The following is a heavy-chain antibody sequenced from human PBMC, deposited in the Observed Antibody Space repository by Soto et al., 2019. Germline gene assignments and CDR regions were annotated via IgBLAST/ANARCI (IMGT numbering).Heavy chain of an antibody. CDR2: VNPDNGGT. J-gene: IGHJ6*02. CDR3: AIDPRPPSGWLGFWEYGMDV. D-gene: IGHD3-3*01. Sequence: QVHLVQSGAEVKKPGASVKVSCKASGYTFTGNYIHWVRQAPGQGLEWMGWVNPDNGGTTSAQKFQGRVTMTRDTSVTTAYMELTRLTSDDTAVYYCAIDPRPPSGWLGFWEYGMDVWGQGTTVTVSS. CDR1: GYTFTGNY. V-gene: IGHV1-2*02.